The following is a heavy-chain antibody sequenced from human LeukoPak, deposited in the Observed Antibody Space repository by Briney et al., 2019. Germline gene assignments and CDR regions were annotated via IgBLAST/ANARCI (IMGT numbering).Heavy chain of an antibody. Sequence: GGSLRLSCAASGFTFSTYSMNWIRQAPGKELEWVSYISSSSSPIFHADSVKGRFTISRDNAKNSLYLQMNSLRAEDTAVYYCARSGYCTSTSCLNGRGAFDIWGQGTMVTVSS. CDR1: GFTFSTYS. V-gene: IGHV3-48*04. D-gene: IGHD2-2*01. CDR2: ISSSSSPI. CDR3: ARSGYCTSTSCLNGRGAFDI. J-gene: IGHJ3*02.